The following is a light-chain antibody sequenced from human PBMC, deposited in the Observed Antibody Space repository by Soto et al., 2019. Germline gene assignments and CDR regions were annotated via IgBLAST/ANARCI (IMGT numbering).Light chain of an antibody. CDR1: SSNIGAGYD. CDR2: GNS. CDR3: QSYDSSLSGWV. Sequence: QSVLTQPPSVSGAPGQRVPISCTGSSSNIGAGYDVHWYQQLPGTAPKLLIYGNSNRPSGVPDRFSGSKSGTSASLAITGLQAEDEADYYCQSYDSSLSGWVFGGGTKLTFL. V-gene: IGLV1-40*01. J-gene: IGLJ3*02.